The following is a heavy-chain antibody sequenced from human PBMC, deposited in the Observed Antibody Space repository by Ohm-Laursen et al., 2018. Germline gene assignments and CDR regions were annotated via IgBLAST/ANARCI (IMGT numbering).Heavy chain of an antibody. V-gene: IGHV4-59*08. J-gene: IGHJ2*01. Sequence: GTLSLTCSVSGGSISSYYWSWIQQPPGKGLEWIGYIYNSGSTNYNPSLKSRVTISLDMSKNQFSLNLSSVTAADTAVYYCAGQRYFDLWGRGTLVTVSS. CDR2: IYNSGST. CDR3: AGQRYFDL. CDR1: GGSISSYY.